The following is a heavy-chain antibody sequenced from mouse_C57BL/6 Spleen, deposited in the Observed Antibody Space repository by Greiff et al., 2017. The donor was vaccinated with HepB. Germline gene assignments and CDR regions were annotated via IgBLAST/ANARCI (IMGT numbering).Heavy chain of an antibody. Sequence: EVKLVESGGDLVKPGGSLKLSCAASGFTFSSYGMSWVRQTPDKRLEWVATISSGGSYTYYPDSVKGRFTISRDNAKNTLYLQMSSLKSEDTAMYYCARHGGMITTMHFDVWGTGTTVTVSS. V-gene: IGHV5-6*01. D-gene: IGHD2-4*01. J-gene: IGHJ1*03. CDR1: GFTFSSYG. CDR2: ISSGGSYT. CDR3: ARHGGMITTMHFDV.